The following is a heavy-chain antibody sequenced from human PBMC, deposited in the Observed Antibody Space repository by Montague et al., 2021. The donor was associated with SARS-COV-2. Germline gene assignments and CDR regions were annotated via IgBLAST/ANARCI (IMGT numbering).Heavy chain of an antibody. D-gene: IGHD3-3*01. Sequence: SLRLSCAASGFTFSSYAMHWVRQAPGKGLEWVAVISYDGSNKYYADSVKGRFTISRDNSKNTLYLQMNSLRAEDTAVYYCAAEIGYYDFWSGYHDAFDXWGQRTMVTVSS. CDR3: AAEIGYYDFWSGYHDAFDX. J-gene: IGHJ3*02. CDR2: ISYDGSNK. V-gene: IGHV3-30-3*01. CDR1: GFTFSSYA.